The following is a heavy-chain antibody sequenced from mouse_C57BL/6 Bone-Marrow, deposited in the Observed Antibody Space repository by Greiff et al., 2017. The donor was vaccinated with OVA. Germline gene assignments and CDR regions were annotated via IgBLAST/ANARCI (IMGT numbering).Heavy chain of an antibody. J-gene: IGHJ1*03. CDR1: GYSFTDYN. D-gene: IGHD1-1*01. V-gene: IGHV1-39*01. CDR2: INPNYGTT. CDR3: ARFPITTVVAEYFDV. Sequence: VHVKQSGPELVKPGASVKISCKASGYSFTDYNMNWVKQSNGKSLEWIGVINPNYGTTSYNQKFKGKATLTVDQSSSTAYMQLNSLTSEDSAVYYCARFPITTVVAEYFDVWGTGTTVTVSS.